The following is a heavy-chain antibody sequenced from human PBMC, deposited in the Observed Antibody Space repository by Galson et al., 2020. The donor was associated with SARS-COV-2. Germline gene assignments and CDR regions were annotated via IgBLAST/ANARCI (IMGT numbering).Heavy chain of an antibody. CDR2: TRNKPNSYTT. CDR3: ARYGVRYSHAFDI. D-gene: IGHD4-17*01. V-gene: IGHV3-72*01. CDR1: GFILSDYY. Sequence: GGSLRLSCAASGFILSDYYMDWIRQAPGKGLEWVGRTRNKPNSYTTEYAASVKSRFTISRDDSKNSLYLQMTSLKTEDTDLYYCARYGVRYSHAFDIWGQGAMVIVSS. J-gene: IGHJ3*02.